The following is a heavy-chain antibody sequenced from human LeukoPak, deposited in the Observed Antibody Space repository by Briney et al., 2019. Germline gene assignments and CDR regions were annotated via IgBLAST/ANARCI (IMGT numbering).Heavy chain of an antibody. J-gene: IGHJ4*02. Sequence: SETLSLTCTVSGGSTSSYYWSWIRQPPGKGLEWIGYIYYSGSTNYNPSLKSRVTISVDTSKNQFSLKLSSVTAADTAVYYCARDQGSYFDYWGQGTLVTVSS. D-gene: IGHD3-10*01. CDR1: GGSTSSYY. CDR2: IYYSGST. CDR3: ARDQGSYFDY. V-gene: IGHV4-59*01.